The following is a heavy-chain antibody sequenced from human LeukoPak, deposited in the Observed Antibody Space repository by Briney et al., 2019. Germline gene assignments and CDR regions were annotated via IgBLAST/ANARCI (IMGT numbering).Heavy chain of an antibody. CDR1: GGSITTTNW. CDR2: VHLSGAT. CDR3: TRESGAFSPFGF. J-gene: IGHJ4*02. D-gene: IGHD1-26*01. Sequence: SGTLSLTCAVSGGSITTTNWWSWVRQPPGKGLEWIGEVHLSGATNYNLSLESRVSMSIDKSKNHLSLEVTSVTAADTAIYYCTRESGAFSPFGFWGQGTLVAVSS. V-gene: IGHV4-4*02.